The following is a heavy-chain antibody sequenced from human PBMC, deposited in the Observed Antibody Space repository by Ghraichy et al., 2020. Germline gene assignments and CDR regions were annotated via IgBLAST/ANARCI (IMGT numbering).Heavy chain of an antibody. CDR1: GFTFSGSA. V-gene: IGHV3-73*01. J-gene: IGHJ4*02. CDR3: TRLTMIEPSFDD. Sequence: GGSLRLSCAASGFTFSGSAIHWVRQASGKGLEWVGRIRSKANSYATAYAASVKGRFTISRDDSKNTAYLQMNSLKTEDTAVYYCTRLTMIEPSFDDWGQGTLVTVSA. D-gene: IGHD3-22*01. CDR2: IRSKANSYAT.